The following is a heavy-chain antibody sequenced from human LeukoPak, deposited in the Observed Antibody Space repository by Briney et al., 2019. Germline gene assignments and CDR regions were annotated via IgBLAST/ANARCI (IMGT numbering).Heavy chain of an antibody. V-gene: IGHV3-64D*06. D-gene: IGHD3-16*01. CDR1: GFTFSSYA. Sequence: GGSLRLSCSASGFTFSSYAMHWVRQAPGKGLEYVSAISSNGGSTYYADSVKGRFTISRDNSKNTVYLQMNSLRAEDTALYYCVTKLYVGHTHAFDIWGQGTMVTVSP. CDR2: ISSNGGST. J-gene: IGHJ3*02. CDR3: VTKLYVGHTHAFDI.